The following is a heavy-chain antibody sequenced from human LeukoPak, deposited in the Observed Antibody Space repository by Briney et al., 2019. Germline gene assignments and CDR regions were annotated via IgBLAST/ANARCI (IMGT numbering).Heavy chain of an antibody. J-gene: IGHJ4*02. V-gene: IGHV3-23*01. CDR1: GFTFSSYG. CDR3: ARDTNTIALDY. CDR2: ISGSGVST. D-gene: IGHD3-10*01. Sequence: GGSLRLSCAASGFTFSSYGISWVRQAPGKGLEWVSGISGSGVSTYYADSVMGRFTISRDNSKNTLSLQMNSLRAEDTAVYYCARDTNTIALDYWGQGTLVTVSS.